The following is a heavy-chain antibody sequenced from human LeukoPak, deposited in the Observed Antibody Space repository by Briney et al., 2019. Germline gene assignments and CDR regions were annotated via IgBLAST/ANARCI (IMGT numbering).Heavy chain of an antibody. J-gene: IGHJ4*02. Sequence: GGSLRLSCAASGFTFSSYEMNWVRQAPGKGLEWVSTINGNGDRKYYTDSVKGRFTISRVSSENTLYLQMNSLRADDTAVYYCAKDPYSSPYYGPGYLGQGTLVTVSS. V-gene: IGHV3-23*01. D-gene: IGHD6-19*01. CDR2: INGNGDRK. CDR3: AKDPYSSPYYGPGY. CDR1: GFTFSSYE.